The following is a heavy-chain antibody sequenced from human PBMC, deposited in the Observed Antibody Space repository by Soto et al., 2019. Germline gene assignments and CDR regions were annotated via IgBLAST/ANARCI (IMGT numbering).Heavy chain of an antibody. CDR1: GGSISSYY. CDR3: ARGTETYYDFWSGYYWWFDT. J-gene: IGHJ5*02. V-gene: IGHV4-59*01. D-gene: IGHD3-3*01. CDR2: IYYSGST. Sequence: ETLSLTCTVSGGSISSYYWSWIRQPPGKGLEWIGYIYYSGSTNYNPSLKSRVTISVDTSKNQFSLKLSSVTAADTAVYYCARGTETYYDFWSGYYWWFDTWGQGTLVTVSS.